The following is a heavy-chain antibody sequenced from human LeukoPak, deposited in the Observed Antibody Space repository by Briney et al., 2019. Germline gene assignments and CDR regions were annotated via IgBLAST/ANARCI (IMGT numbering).Heavy chain of an antibody. Sequence: ASVKVSCKASGYTFTYYYLHWVRQAPGQGLEWIGRINPNGGATNYAQKFQGRVTMTRDTSTSTVYMELSSLRSDDTAVYYCARTAARRFDYWGQGTLVTVSS. CDR2: INPNGGAT. V-gene: IGHV1-2*06. CDR1: GYTFTYYY. CDR3: ARTAARRFDY. J-gene: IGHJ4*02. D-gene: IGHD6-6*01.